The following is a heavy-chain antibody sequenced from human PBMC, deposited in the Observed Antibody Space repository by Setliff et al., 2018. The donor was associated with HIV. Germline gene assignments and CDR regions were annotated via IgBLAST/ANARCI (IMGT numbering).Heavy chain of an antibody. CDR3: ATRGDLLGRRASTVTVYYYYLDV. CDR1: GYTLTELS. D-gene: IGHD4-17*01. Sequence: ASVKVSCKVSGYTLTELSIHWVRQAPGKGLEWIGGFVPEHSETIYAQKFQGRVTMTEDTSTDTAFMELSGLTSEDTAVYYCATRGDLLGRRASTVTVYYYYLDVWGNGTTVTVSS. J-gene: IGHJ6*03. CDR2: FVPEHSET. V-gene: IGHV1-24*01.